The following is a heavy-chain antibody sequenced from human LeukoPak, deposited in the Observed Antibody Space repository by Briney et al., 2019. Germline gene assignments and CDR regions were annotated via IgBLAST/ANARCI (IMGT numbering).Heavy chain of an antibody. CDR3: ARTLAGAKGDYYYGMDV. Sequence: SEPLSLTCTVSGGSISSYYWSWIRQPAGKGLEWMGRIYPIGSTNYNPSLKSRVTMSVDTSKNQFSLKLSSVTAADTAVYYCARTLAGAKGDYYYGMDVWGQGTTVTVSS. D-gene: IGHD6-13*01. V-gene: IGHV4-4*07. J-gene: IGHJ6*02. CDR1: GGSISSYY. CDR2: IYPIGST.